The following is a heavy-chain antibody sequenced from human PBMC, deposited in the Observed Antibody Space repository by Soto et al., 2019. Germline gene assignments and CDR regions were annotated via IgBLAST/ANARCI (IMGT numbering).Heavy chain of an antibody. V-gene: IGHV3-30-3*01. J-gene: IGHJ4*02. D-gene: IGHD3-9*01. CDR2: ISYDGSNK. CDR3: ARGGSRAIFKPFDY. Sequence: QVQLVESGGGVVQPGRSLRLSCAASGFTFSSYAMHWVRQAPGKGLEWVAVISYDGSNKYYADSVKGRFTISRDNSKNTLYLQMNSLRAEDTAVYYCARGGSRAIFKPFDYWGQGTLVTVSS. CDR1: GFTFSSYA.